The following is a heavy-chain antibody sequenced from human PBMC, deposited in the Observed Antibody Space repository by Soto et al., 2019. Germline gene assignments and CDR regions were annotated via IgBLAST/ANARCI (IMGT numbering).Heavy chain of an antibody. CDR1: GYTFTSYG. D-gene: IGHD2-2*02. V-gene: IGHV1-18*01. CDR2: ISAYNGNT. Sequence: ASVKVSCKASGYTFTSYGISWVRQAPGQGLEWMGWISAYNGNTNYAQKLQGRVTMITDTSTSTAYMELRSLRSDDTAVYYCARDAKLPYPYYYYGMDVWGQGTTVTVSS. CDR3: ARDAKLPYPYYYYGMDV. J-gene: IGHJ6*02.